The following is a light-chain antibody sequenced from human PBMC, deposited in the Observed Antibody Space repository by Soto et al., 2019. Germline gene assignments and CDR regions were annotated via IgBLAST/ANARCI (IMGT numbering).Light chain of an antibody. CDR2: KVS. CDR3: MQGTHWPPDT. CDR1: QSLAYRDGNTY. Sequence: DVVMNQSPLSLPVTLGQPASISCRSSQSLAYRDGNTYLNWFQQRPGQSPRRLIYKVSNRDSGVPDRFTGSGSGTDFTLKISRVEAEDVGVYYCMQGTHWPPDTFGQGTKLEIK. J-gene: IGKJ2*01. V-gene: IGKV2-30*01.